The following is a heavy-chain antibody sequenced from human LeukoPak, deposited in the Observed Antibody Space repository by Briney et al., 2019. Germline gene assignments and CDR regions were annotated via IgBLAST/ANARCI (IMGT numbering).Heavy chain of an antibody. V-gene: IGHV5-51*01. CDR3: ARATVVTGRFYFDY. CDR2: INPRAPDT. J-gene: IGHJ4*02. CDR1: GHSFLTYW. D-gene: IGHD4-23*01. Sequence: GEPLKISCKGSGHSFLTYWISWVRQTPGTRLECLGIINPRAPDTISSPSFQGPVTISADKSISTAYLQWSSLKASDTAMYYCARATVVTGRFYFDYWGQGTLVTVSS.